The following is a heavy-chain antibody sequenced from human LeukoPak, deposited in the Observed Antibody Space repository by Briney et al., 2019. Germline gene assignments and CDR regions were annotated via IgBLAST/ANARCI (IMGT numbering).Heavy chain of an antibody. CDR1: GYTFTGYY. CDR3: ARGYEAGSYYFDY. D-gene: IGHD6-19*01. Sequence: ASVKVSCKASGYTFTGYYMHWVRQAPGQGLEWMGGIIPIFGTANYAQKFQGRVTITADKSTSTAYMELSSLRSEDTAVYYCARGYEAGSYYFDYWGQGTLVTVSS. J-gene: IGHJ4*02. CDR2: IIPIFGTA. V-gene: IGHV1-69*06.